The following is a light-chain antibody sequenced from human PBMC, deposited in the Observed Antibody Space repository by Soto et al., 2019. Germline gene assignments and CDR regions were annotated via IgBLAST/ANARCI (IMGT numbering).Light chain of an antibody. V-gene: IGLV2-11*01. CDR1: SSDVGGYIY. CDR3: CSYAGNKTVV. Sequence: QSALTQPRSVSGSPGQSVTISCTGTSSDVGGYIYVSWYQQYAAKAPEVMIYDVSRRPSGVPDRFSGSKSGNTASLTISGLQAEDEAVYYCCSYAGNKTVVFGGGTKLTVL. CDR2: DVS. J-gene: IGLJ3*02.